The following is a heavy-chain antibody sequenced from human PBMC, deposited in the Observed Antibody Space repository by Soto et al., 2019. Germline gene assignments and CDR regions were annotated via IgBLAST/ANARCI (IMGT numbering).Heavy chain of an antibody. CDR2: IYYSGST. V-gene: IGHV4-30-4*01. D-gene: IGHD3-10*01. CDR3: AREVGGSGSYCLYYYYGMDV. Sequence: SETLSLTCTVSGGSISSGDYYWSWIRQPPGKGLEWIGYIYYSGSTYYNPSLKSRVTISVDTSKNQFSLKLSSVTAADTAVYYCAREVGGSGSYCLYYYYGMDVWGQGTTVTVSS. CDR1: GGSISSGDYY. J-gene: IGHJ6*02.